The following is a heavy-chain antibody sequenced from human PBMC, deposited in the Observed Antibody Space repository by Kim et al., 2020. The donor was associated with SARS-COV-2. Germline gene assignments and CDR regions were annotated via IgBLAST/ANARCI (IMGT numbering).Heavy chain of an antibody. D-gene: IGHD3-3*01. J-gene: IGHJ6*02. CDR2: IYYSGST. CDR1: GGSVSSGSYY. Sequence: SETLSLTCTVSGGSVSSGSYYWSWIRQPPGKGLEWIGYIYYSGSTNYNPSLKSRVTISVDTSKNQFPLKLSSVTAADTAVYYCVRYARQAYRWSGYSPLYYYYGMDVWGQGTTVTVSS. V-gene: IGHV4-61*01. CDR3: VRYARQAYRWSGYSPLYYYYGMDV.